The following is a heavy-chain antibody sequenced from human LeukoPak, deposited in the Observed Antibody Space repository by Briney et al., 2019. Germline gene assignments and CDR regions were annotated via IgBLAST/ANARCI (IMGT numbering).Heavy chain of an antibody. CDR2: INHSGST. Sequence: SETLSLTCAVYGGSFSGYYWSWIRQPPGKGLEWIGEINHSGSTNYNPSLKSRVTIYVDTFKNQFSLKLSSVTAADTAVYYCARGQYSYGSYFDYWGKGTLVTVSS. CDR1: GGSFSGYY. D-gene: IGHD5-18*01. J-gene: IGHJ4*02. V-gene: IGHV4-34*01. CDR3: ARGQYSYGSYFDY.